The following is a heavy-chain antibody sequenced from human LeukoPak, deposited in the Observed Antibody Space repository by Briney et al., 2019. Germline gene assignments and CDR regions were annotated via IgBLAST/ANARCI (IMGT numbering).Heavy chain of an antibody. J-gene: IGHJ4*02. CDR2: IRSNFYGGTT. D-gene: IGHD3-16*01. Sequence: RSLRLSCAASGFTFSSYEMNWVRQAPGKGLEWVGFIRSNFYGGTTDYAASVKCRFTISRDGSKSIAYLQMHSLQTEDTAVYYCTRGGGGDPVDYWGQGALVTVSS. V-gene: IGHV3-49*04. CDR1: GFTFSSYE. CDR3: TRGGGGDPVDY.